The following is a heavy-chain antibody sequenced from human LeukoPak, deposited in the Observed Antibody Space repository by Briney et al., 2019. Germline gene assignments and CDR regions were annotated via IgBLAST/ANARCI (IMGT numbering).Heavy chain of an antibody. V-gene: IGHV1-18*01. Sequence: ASVKVSCKASGYTFMSYGITWVRQAPGQGLEWMGWIGAYNGNPKYAQKLQGRVTVTRDTSTTTAYMELRSLRSDDTAVYYCAREKEYCGGDCSVFDYWGQGTLVTVSS. CDR1: GYTFMSYG. D-gene: IGHD2-21*02. CDR2: IGAYNGNP. J-gene: IGHJ4*02. CDR3: AREKEYCGGDCSVFDY.